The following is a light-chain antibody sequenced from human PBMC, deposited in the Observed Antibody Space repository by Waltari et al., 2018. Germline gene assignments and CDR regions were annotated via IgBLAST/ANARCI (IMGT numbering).Light chain of an antibody. J-gene: IGKJ1*01. CDR3: QHYVRLPVT. V-gene: IGKV3-20*01. Sequence: EIVLTQSPGTLSLSPGERATLSCRASQSVSRTLAWYQQKPGQAPRLLIYGASIRATGIPDRFSGSGSGTDFSLTISRLEPEDCAVYYCQHYVRLPVTFGQGTKVEIK. CDR2: GAS. CDR1: QSVSRT.